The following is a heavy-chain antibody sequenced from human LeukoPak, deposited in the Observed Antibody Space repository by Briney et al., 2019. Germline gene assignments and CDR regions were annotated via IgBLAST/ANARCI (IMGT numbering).Heavy chain of an antibody. CDR2: INHSGST. J-gene: IGHJ4*02. CDR1: GGSFSGYY. V-gene: IGHV4-34*01. CDR3: ARDSPLYSSSSY. Sequence: SETLSLTCAVYGGSFSGYYWSWIRQPPGKGLEWIGEINHSGSTNYNPSLKSRVTISVDTSKNQFSLKLSSVTAADTAVYYCARDSPLYSSSSYWGQGTLVTVSS. D-gene: IGHD6-6*01.